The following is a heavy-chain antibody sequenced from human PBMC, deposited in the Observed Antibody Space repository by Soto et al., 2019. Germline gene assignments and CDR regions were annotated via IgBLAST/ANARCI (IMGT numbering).Heavy chain of an antibody. D-gene: IGHD4-17*01. V-gene: IGHV4-30-2*01. J-gene: IGHJ4*02. CDR2: IYHSGST. CDR3: ARSQTTVTSYDY. Sequence: SEPLSLTCTVSGGTISGYYWAWLRQPPGKGLEWIGYIYHSGSTYYNPSLKSRVTISVDRSKNQFSLKLSSVTAADTAVYYCARSQTTVTSYDYWGQGTLVTVSS. CDR1: GGTISGYY.